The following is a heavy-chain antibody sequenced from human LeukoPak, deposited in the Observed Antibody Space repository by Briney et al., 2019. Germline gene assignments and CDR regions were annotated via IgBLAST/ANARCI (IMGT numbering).Heavy chain of an antibody. D-gene: IGHD3-10*01. V-gene: IGHV3-7*01. CDR1: GIRFNDYW. J-gene: IGHJ5*02. CDR3: ARGIDRGFGSGFDP. Sequence: GGSLRLSCTVSGIRFNDYWMSWVRQAPGKGLEWVANIKEDGGEMYYVDSVKGRFIISRDNAKNSVYLQMNILRVGDTAVYYCARGIDRGFGSGFDPWGQGTLVTVSS. CDR2: IKEDGGEM.